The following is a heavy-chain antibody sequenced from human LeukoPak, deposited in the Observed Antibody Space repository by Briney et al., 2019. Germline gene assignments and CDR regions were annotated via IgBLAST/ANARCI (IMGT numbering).Heavy chain of an antibody. D-gene: IGHD3-16*01. CDR3: ARDALYSDYATDLNY. V-gene: IGHV1/OR15-3*02. CDR2: INAGNGNT. CDR1: GYTFTDYF. Sequence: ASVKVSCKASGYTFTDYFMNWMRQAPGQRLEWMGWINAGNGNTKYSQKLQGRVTITRDTSTSTAYMELRSLRSDDTAVYYCARDALYSDYATDLNYWGQGTLVTISS. J-gene: IGHJ4*02.